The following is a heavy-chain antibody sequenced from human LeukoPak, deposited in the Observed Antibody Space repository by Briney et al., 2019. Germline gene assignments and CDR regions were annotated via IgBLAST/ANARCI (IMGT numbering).Heavy chain of an antibody. CDR1: GFIFSSYS. CDR3: ARDRQSITMVRGVINDAFDI. V-gene: IGHV3-21*01. CDR2: ISSSSSYI. J-gene: IGHJ3*02. D-gene: IGHD3-10*01. Sequence: GGSLRLSCAASGFIFSSYSMNWVRQAPGKGLEWVSSISSSSSYIYYADSVKGRFTISRDNAKNSLYLQMNSLRAEDTAVYYCARDRQSITMVRGVINDAFDIWGQGTMVTVSS.